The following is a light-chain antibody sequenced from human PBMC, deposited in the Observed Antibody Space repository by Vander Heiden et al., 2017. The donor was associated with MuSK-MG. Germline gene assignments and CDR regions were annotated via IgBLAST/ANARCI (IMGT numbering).Light chain of an antibody. Sequence: QSVLTQPPSVSAAPGQSVTISCSGSSSNIGNHYLSWYRQVPGTAPKLRSFHNDRRPSGIPDRFSGSKSGASATLAITGLQTGDEADYLCATWDARLRAVSFGGGTKVTGL. CDR2: HND. V-gene: IGLV1-51*01. CDR1: SSNIGNHY. CDR3: ATWDARLRAVS. J-gene: IGLJ2*01.